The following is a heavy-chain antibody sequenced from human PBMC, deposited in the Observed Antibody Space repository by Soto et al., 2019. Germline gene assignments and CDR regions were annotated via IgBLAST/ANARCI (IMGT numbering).Heavy chain of an antibody. D-gene: IGHD3-16*01. Sequence: SGPTLVNPTQTLTLTCSFSGFSLTTSRVGVGWIRQPPGEALEWLAIIYWDDDKRYSPSLQSRLAITKDTSKNQVGLTMTNLDPVDTGTYYCAHIMITFGGVSALDAFDFWGPGTMVTVSS. CDR1: GFSLTTSRVG. V-gene: IGHV2-5*02. CDR3: AHIMITFGGVSALDAFDF. CDR2: IYWDDDK. J-gene: IGHJ3*01.